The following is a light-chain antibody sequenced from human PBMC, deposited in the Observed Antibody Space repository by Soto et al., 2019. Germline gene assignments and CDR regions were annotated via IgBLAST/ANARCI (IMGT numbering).Light chain of an antibody. CDR2: DVS. J-gene: IGLJ2*01. CDR1: SSDVGGYNY. CDR3: SSYGGNQDLR. V-gene: IGLV2-8*01. Sequence: QSALTQPPSASGSPGQSVTISCTGSSSDVGGYNYVSWYQQYPGQAPKLLIYDVSKRPTGVPDRFSGSKSGTTASLTVSGLQAEDEADYYCSSYGGNQDLRFGGVTKVTVL.